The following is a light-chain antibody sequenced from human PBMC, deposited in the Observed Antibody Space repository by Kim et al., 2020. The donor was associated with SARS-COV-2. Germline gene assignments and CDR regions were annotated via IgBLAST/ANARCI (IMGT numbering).Light chain of an antibody. V-gene: IGKV3-11*01. CDR2: GAS. J-gene: IGKJ4*01. CDR1: QGVSSY. CDR3: QQGSNSLT. Sequence: SLSPGESATLSCRASQGVSSYFAWYQKKPGQAPRLLIYGASNRATGIPARFSGSGSGTDFTLTISSLEPEDFAVYYCQQGSNSLTFGGGTKVEI.